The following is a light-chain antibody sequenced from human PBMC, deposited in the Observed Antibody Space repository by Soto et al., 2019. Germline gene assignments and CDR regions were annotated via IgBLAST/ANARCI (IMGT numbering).Light chain of an antibody. J-gene: IGKJ5*01. CDR3: QQRHNWTRIT. Sequence: EIVLTQFPATLSLFPGETATLSCRASQTVGTYLAWYQQKPGQAPRLLISDASNRATGVPTRFSGSGSGTDFTLTISSLEPEDFAVYFCQQRHNWTRITFGQGTRLEIK. CDR1: QTVGTY. V-gene: IGKV3-11*01. CDR2: DAS.